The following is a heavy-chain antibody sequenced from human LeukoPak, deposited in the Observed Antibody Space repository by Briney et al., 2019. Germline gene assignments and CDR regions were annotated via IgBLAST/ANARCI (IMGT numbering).Heavy chain of an antibody. CDR2: INPSGGST. CDR3: ARGGRGLWDYGSGIRRRFDY. V-gene: IGHV1-46*01. Sequence: ASVKVSCRASGYTFTSYYMHWVRQAPGQGLEWMGIINPSGGSTSYAQKFQGRVTMTRDTSTSTVYMELSSLRSEDMAVYYCARGGRGLWDYGSGIRRRFDYWGQGTLVTVSS. D-gene: IGHD3-10*01. J-gene: IGHJ4*02. CDR1: GYTFTSYY.